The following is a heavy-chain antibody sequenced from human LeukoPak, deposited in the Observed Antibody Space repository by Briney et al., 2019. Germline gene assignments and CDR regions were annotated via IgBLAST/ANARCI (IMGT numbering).Heavy chain of an antibody. Sequence: ASVKVSCTSSGGTFSSYAISWVRQAPGQGLEWMGGIIPIFGTANYAQKFQGRVTITADESTSTAYMELSSLRSEDTAVYYCAIWSWGLETPLDWGQGTLVTVSS. CDR2: IIPIFGTA. D-gene: IGHD1-1*01. CDR3: AIWSWGLETPLD. CDR1: GGTFSSYA. J-gene: IGHJ4*02. V-gene: IGHV1-69*13.